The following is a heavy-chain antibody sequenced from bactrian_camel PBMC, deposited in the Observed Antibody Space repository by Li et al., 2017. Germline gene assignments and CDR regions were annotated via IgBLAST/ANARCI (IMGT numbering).Heavy chain of an antibody. CDR3: ATYIYVAGDNDY. D-gene: IGHD2*01. CDR2: INTGVGKT. V-gene: IGHV3S1*01. CDR1: GFTFSTYW. J-gene: IGHJ4*01. Sequence: HVQLVESGGGLVQPGGSLRLSCTASGFTFSTYWMYWVRQAPGKGLEWVSSINTGVGKTRYVDSVAGRFTISRDNAKNTLYLQMNSLKTEDTAVYYCATYIYVAGDNDYWGQGTQVTVS.